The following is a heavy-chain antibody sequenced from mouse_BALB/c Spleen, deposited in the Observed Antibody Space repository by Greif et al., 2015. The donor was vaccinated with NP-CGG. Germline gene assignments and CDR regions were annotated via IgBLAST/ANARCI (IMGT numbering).Heavy chain of an antibody. CDR1: GFDFSRYW. J-gene: IGHJ2*01. CDR3: ARLESTMMYYFDY. D-gene: IGHD2-4*01. Sequence: EVKVEESGGGLVQPGGSLKLSCAASGFDFSRYWMSWVRQAPGKGLEWIGEINPDSSTINYTPSLKDKFIISRDNAKNTPYLQMSKVRSEDTALYYCARLESTMMYYFDYWGQGTTLTVSS. V-gene: IGHV4-1*02. CDR2: INPDSSTI.